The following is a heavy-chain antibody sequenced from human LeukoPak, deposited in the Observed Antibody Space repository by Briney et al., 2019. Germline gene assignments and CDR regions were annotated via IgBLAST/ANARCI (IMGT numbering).Heavy chain of an antibody. V-gene: IGHV3-23*01. CDR1: GFTFSSYA. CDR2: ISGSGGST. J-gene: IGHJ4*02. Sequence: GGSPRLSCAASGFTFSSYAMSWVRQAPGKGLEWVSAISGSGGSTYYADSVKGRFTISRDNSKNTLYLQMNSLRAEDTAVYYCAKGGYDILTGYYDYWGQGTLVTVSS. CDR3: AKGGYDILTGYYDY. D-gene: IGHD3-9*01.